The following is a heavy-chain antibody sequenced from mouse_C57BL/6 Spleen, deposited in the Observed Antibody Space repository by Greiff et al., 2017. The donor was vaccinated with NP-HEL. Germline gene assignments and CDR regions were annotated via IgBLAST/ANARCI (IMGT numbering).Heavy chain of an antibody. V-gene: IGHV1-15*01. CDR3: TRRLGGFAY. D-gene: IGHD2-4*01. CDR1: GYTFTDYE. CDR2: IDPETGGT. Sequence: VHLVESGAELVRPGASVTLSCKASGYTFTDYEMHWVKQTPVHGLEWIGAIDPETGGTAYNQKFKGKAILTADKSSSTAYMELRSLTSEDSAVYYCTRRLGGFAYWGQGTLVTVSA. J-gene: IGHJ3*01.